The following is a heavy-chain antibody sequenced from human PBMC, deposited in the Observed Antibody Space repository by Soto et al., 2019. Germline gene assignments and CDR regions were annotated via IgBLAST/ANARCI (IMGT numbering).Heavy chain of an antibody. Sequence: ASETLSLTCTVSGGSISSGGYYWSWIRQHPGKGMEWMGYIYYSGSTYYNPSLKSRVTISVDTSKNQFSLKLSSVTSADTAVYYCARSDSRRDGDYWGQGTLVTVSS. CDR1: GGSISSGGYY. J-gene: IGHJ4*02. V-gene: IGHV4-31*03. D-gene: IGHD6-6*01. CDR2: IYYSGST. CDR3: ARSDSRRDGDY.